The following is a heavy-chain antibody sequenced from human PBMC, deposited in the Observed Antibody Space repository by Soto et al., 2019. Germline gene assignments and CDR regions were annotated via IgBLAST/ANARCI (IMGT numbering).Heavy chain of an antibody. CDR1: GGSISSGDYY. J-gene: IGHJ4*02. D-gene: IGHD6-19*01. CDR3: ASQASGWYPDY. CDR2: IYYSGSI. Sequence: SETLSLTCTVSGGSISSGDYYWSWIRQPPGKGLEWIGSIYYSGSIYYNPSLKSRVTISVDPSKSQFSLRLTSVTATDTAVYYCASQASGWYPDYWGQGTLVTVSS. V-gene: IGHV4-30-4*01.